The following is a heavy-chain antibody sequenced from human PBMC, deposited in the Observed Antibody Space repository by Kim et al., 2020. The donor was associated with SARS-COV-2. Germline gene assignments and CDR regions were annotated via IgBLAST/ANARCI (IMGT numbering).Heavy chain of an antibody. D-gene: IGHD4-17*01. J-gene: IGHJ4*02. CDR2: IYYSGST. CDR3: ARQGYGEPLDY. CDR1: GGSISSSSYY. V-gene: IGHV4-39*01. Sequence: SETLSLTCTASGGSISSSSYYWGWIRQPPGKGLEWIGSIYYSGSTYYNPSLKSRVTISVDTSKNQFSLKLSSVTAADTAVYYCARQGYGEPLDYWGQGTLVTVSS.